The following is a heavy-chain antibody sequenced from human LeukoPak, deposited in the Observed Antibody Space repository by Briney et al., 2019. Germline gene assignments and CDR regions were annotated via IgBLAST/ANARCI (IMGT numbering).Heavy chain of an antibody. CDR1: GFSVSNNY. CDR2: ISGSGGST. V-gene: IGHV3-23*01. J-gene: IGHJ4*02. D-gene: IGHD5-12*01. CDR3: AKLPESVVATGY. Sequence: GGSLRLSCAASGFSVSNNYMSWVRQAPGKGLEWVSAISGSGGSTYYADSVKGRFTISRDNSKNTLYLQMNSLRAEDTAVYYCAKLPESVVATGYWGQGTLVTVSS.